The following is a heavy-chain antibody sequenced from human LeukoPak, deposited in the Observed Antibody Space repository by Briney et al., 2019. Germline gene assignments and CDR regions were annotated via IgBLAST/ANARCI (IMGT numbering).Heavy chain of an antibody. CDR2: IRNKANSYIT. Sequence: GGSLRLSCVASAYTFSEIYMDWVRQAPGMGLEWIGRIRNKANSYITEYAASVKGRFTVSREDLENSLFLQMNGLKTEDTAVYYCGRDAYAHGMDVGGEGTTVSVSS. CDR3: GRDAYAHGMDV. V-gene: IGHV3-72*01. D-gene: IGHD4-17*01. CDR1: AYTFSEIY. J-gene: IGHJ6*04.